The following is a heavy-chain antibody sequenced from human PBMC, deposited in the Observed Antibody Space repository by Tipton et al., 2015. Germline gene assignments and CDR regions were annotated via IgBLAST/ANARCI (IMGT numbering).Heavy chain of an antibody. Sequence: SLRLSCTVSGGSISSISWWTWVRQPPNKGLEWIGQIFHSADTNYSPSLRGRVTMSVDTSKGHFSLRLTSVTAADTAIYYCARRSLAGNWGLDSWGQGVLVTVSS. CDR3: ARRSLAGNWGLDS. CDR2: IFHSADT. CDR1: GGSISSISW. V-gene: IGHV4-4*02. D-gene: IGHD7-27*01. J-gene: IGHJ4*02.